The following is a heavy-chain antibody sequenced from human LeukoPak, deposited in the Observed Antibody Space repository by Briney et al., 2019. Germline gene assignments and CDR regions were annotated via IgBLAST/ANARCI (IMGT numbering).Heavy chain of an antibody. CDR2: IWYDGSNK. Sequence: PGGSLRLSCAASGFTFSSYGMHWVRQAPGKGLEWVAVIWYDGSNKYYADSVKGRFTISRDNSKNTLYLQMNSLRAEDTAVYYCAKDLHSYDSSGYYWGAFDIWGQGTMVTVSS. V-gene: IGHV3-33*06. D-gene: IGHD3-22*01. J-gene: IGHJ3*02. CDR1: GFTFSSYG. CDR3: AKDLHSYDSSGYYWGAFDI.